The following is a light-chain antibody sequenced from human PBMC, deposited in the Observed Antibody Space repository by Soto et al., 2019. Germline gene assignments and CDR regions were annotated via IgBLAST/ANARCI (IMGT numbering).Light chain of an antibody. CDR1: QSVRNY. CDR2: DAS. Sequence: EIVLTQSPATLSLSPGERATLSCRASQSVRNYLAWYQLKPGQAPRLLIYDASNRATGIPARFSGSGSGTDFTLTISSLEPEDFAVYICQQYYSPVYTFGQGTRLEMK. J-gene: IGKJ2*01. CDR3: QQYYSPVYT. V-gene: IGKV3-11*01.